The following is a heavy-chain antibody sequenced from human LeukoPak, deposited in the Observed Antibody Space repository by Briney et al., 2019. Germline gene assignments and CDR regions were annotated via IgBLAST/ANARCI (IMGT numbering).Heavy chain of an antibody. J-gene: IGHJ4*02. CDR3: ARDRTTVTTFATQFDY. D-gene: IGHD4-17*01. CDR1: GYTFTSYY. Sequence: ASVKVSCKASGYTFTSYYMHWVRQAPGQGLEWMGIINPSGGSTSYAQKFQGRVTMTRDTSTSTVYMELSSLRSEDTAVYYCARDRTTVTTFATQFDYWGQGTLVTVSS. CDR2: INPSGGST. V-gene: IGHV1-46*01.